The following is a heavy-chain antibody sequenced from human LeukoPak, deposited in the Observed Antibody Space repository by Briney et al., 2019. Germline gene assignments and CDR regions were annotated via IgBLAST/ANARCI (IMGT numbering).Heavy chain of an antibody. D-gene: IGHD1-1*01. CDR1: GFTFSHFG. Sequence: GGSLRLSCAASGFTFSHFGMHWVRQAPGKGLEWVAYTGYDGSNKYYADSMKGRFTISRDNSKNTLYLQMNSLRAEDTAVYYCAKEGYPQRNAEYFQHWGQGTLVTVSS. CDR3: AKEGYPQRNAEYFQH. CDR2: TGYDGSNK. J-gene: IGHJ1*01. V-gene: IGHV3-30*02.